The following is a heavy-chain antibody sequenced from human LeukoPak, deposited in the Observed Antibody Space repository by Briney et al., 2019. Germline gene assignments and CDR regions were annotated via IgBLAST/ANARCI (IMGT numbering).Heavy chain of an antibody. CDR1: GFTFSSYS. D-gene: IGHD2-15*01. Sequence: PGGSLRLSCAASGFTFSSYSMNWVRQAPGKGLEWVSSISSSSSYIYYADSVKGRFTISRDNAKNSLYLQMNRLRPEDTAVYYCAKRYCKSATCRSDMDAWGQGTTVTVSS. CDR3: AKRYCKSATCRSDMDA. CDR2: ISSSSSYI. V-gene: IGHV3-21*01. J-gene: IGHJ6*02.